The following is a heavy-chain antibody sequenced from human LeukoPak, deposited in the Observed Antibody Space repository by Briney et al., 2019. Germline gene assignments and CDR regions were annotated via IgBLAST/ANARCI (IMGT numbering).Heavy chain of an antibody. D-gene: IGHD6-13*01. J-gene: IGHJ6*03. CDR2: IYSGGST. CDR3: ARDVAAAGTDYYYYMDV. Sequence: PGGSLRLSCAASGFTVSSNYMSWVRQAPGKGLEWVSVIYSGGSTYYADSVKGRFTISKDNSKNTLYLQMNSLRAEDTAVYYCARDVAAAGTDYYYYMDVWGKGTTVTVSS. V-gene: IGHV3-66*01. CDR1: GFTVSSNY.